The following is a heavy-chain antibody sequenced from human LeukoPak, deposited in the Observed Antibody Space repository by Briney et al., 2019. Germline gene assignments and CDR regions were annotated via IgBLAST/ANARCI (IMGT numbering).Heavy chain of an antibody. J-gene: IGHJ4*02. CDR2: ISGSGGST. CDR3: AKDRRGGAIDY. Sequence: PGGTLRLSCAASGFTFSSYGMSWVRQAPGKGLEWVSAISGSGGSTYYADSVKGRLTISRDNSKNTLYLQMDSLRAEDTAVYYCAKDRRGGAIDYWGQGTLVTVSS. CDR1: GFTFSSYG. D-gene: IGHD2-15*01. V-gene: IGHV3-23*01.